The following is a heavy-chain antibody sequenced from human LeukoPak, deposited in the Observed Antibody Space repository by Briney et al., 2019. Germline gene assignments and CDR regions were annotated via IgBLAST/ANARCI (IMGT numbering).Heavy chain of an antibody. J-gene: IGHJ4*02. CDR3: ARISRIAVASFDF. Sequence: PGGSLRLSCAASGFTFSSYEMNWVRQAPGRGLEWVSYIYSGDTTIYYADPVRGRFTISRDNAKNTLYLQMNNLRAEDTAVYYCARISRIAVASFDFWGQGTLVTVSS. CDR1: GFTFSSYE. V-gene: IGHV3-48*03. CDR2: IYSGDTTI. D-gene: IGHD6-19*01.